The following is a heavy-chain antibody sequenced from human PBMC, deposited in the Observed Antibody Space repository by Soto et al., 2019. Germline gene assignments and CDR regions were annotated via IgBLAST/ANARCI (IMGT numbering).Heavy chain of an antibody. D-gene: IGHD1-26*01. CDR3: AGGKGVGGGSYCGKGGFDY. CDR2: IIPIFGTA. J-gene: IGHJ4*02. CDR1: GGTFSSYA. V-gene: IGHV1-69*01. Sequence: QVQLVQSGAEVKKPGSSVKVSCKASGGTFSSYAISWVRQAPGQGLEWMGGIIPIFGTANYAQKFQGRVTITADEATGCAWRGLSSVGSEDTAGDYCAGGKGVGGGSYCGKGGFDYWGQGTLVTVSS.